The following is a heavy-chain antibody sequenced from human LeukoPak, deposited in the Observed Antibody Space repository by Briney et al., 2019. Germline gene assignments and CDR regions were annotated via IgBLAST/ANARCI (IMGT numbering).Heavy chain of an antibody. Sequence: PSETLSLTCTVSGGSISSGGHYWSWIRQPAGKGLEYLGRISSTGSTNYNPSLRSRVTISADTSKNHFSLKLTSVTAADTAVYYCARDSWDCSSTSCYTTPFDYWGQGTLVTVSS. CDR3: ARDSWDCSSTSCYTTPFDY. CDR1: GGSISSGGHY. J-gene: IGHJ4*02. CDR2: ISSTGST. V-gene: IGHV4-61*02. D-gene: IGHD2-2*02.